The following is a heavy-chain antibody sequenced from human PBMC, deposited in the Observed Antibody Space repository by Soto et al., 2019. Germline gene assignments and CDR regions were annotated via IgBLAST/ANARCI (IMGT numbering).Heavy chain of an antibody. D-gene: IGHD6-19*01. CDR1: GYTFTSYG. CDR3: ARDYRQWLVRYYYYGMDV. Sequence: VAAVKVSCKASGYTFTSYGISWVRQAPGQGLEWMGWISAYNGNTNYAQKLQGRVTMTTDTSTSTAYMELRSLRSDDTAVYYCARDYRQWLVRYYYYGMDVWGQGTTVTVSS. V-gene: IGHV1-18*04. J-gene: IGHJ6*02. CDR2: ISAYNGNT.